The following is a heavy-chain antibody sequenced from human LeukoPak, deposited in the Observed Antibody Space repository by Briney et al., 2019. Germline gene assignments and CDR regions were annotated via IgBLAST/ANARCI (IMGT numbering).Heavy chain of an antibody. Sequence: GGSLRLSCVASGLTFSSYWMSWVRQAPGKGLEWVANIKQDGSDKYYVDSVKGRFTISRDNAKNSLYLQMNSLRAEDTAVYYCARGNYLDYWGQGTLVTVSS. V-gene: IGHV3-7*03. CDR2: IKQDGSDK. J-gene: IGHJ4*02. CDR3: ARGNYLDY. CDR1: GLTFSSYW.